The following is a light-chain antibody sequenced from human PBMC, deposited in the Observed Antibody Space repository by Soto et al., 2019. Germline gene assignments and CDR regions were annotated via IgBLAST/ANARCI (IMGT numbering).Light chain of an antibody. V-gene: IGLV1-40*01. J-gene: IGLJ1*01. Sequence: QSVLTQPPSVSGAPGQRVTISCTGSSSNIGAGYDVRWYQHLPGTAPKLLIYGNTNRPSGVPDRFSGSKSGTSASLAITGLQAEDEADYHCQSYDSSLSGSYVCGNGTKLTVL. CDR1: SSNIGAGYD. CDR2: GNT. CDR3: QSYDSSLSGSYV.